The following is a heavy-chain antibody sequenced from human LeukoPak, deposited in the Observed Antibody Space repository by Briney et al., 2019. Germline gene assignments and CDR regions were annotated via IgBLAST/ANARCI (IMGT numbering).Heavy chain of an antibody. CDR1: GGSISSYY. CDR2: FYYSGST. J-gene: IGHJ6*03. Sequence: PSETLSLTXTVSGGSISSYYWSWIRQPPGKGLEWIGYFYYSGSTNYNPSLKSRVTISVDTSKNQFSLKLSSVTAADTAVYYCARAPRYYDFWSGYLDYYYYMDVWGKGTTVTVSS. V-gene: IGHV4-59*01. D-gene: IGHD3-3*01. CDR3: ARAPRYYDFWSGYLDYYYYMDV.